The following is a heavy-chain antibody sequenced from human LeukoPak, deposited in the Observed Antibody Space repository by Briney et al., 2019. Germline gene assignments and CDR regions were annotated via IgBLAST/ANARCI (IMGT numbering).Heavy chain of an antibody. CDR3: AKDPLGYCSSTSCYSFWFDP. D-gene: IGHD2-2*01. V-gene: IGHV3-23*01. CDR1: GFIFSNYA. CDR2: FSGSGGST. Sequence: GGSLRLSCAASGFIFSNYAMSWVRQAPGKGLQWVSAFSGSGGSTYYADSVKGRFTISRDNSKNTLYLQMNSLRAEDTAVYYCAKDPLGYCSSTSCYSFWFDPWGQGTLVTVSS. J-gene: IGHJ5*02.